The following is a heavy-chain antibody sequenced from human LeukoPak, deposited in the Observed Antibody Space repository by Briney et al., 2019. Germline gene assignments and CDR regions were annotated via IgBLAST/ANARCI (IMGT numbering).Heavy chain of an antibody. Sequence: GGSLRLSCAASGFTFSSYAMNWVRQAPGKGLEWVSAISGNGGSTYYADSVKGRFTISRDNSKNTLYLQIDSLRAEDTAVYYCAKPLGGSYLFDRWGQGTLVTVSS. D-gene: IGHD1-26*01. CDR1: GFTFSSYA. V-gene: IGHV3-23*01. CDR3: AKPLGGSYLFDR. J-gene: IGHJ4*02. CDR2: ISGNGGST.